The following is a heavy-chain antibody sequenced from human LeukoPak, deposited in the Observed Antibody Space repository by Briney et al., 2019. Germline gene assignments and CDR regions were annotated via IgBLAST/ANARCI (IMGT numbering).Heavy chain of an antibody. D-gene: IGHD2-15*01. CDR3: ARVVXVXATGXRFDP. V-gene: IGHV4-30-4*08. Sequence: SETLSLTCXVSGGSISSGDYYWSWIRQPPGKGLEWSGYIYYSGSTYYNPSLKSRVTISVDTSKNQFSLKLSPVTAADTAVYYCARVVXVXATGXRFDPXGXGTLVTVSS. J-gene: IGHJ5*02. CDR1: GGSISSGDYY. CDR2: IYYSGST.